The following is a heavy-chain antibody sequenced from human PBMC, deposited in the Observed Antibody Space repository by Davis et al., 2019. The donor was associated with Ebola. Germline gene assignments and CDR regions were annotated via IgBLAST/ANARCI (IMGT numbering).Heavy chain of an antibody. CDR2: IRNKGNSYTT. Sequence: GESLKISCAASGFTFSDHYMDWVRQAPGQGLEWVARIRNKGNSYTTEYAASVKGRFTISRDDSANSHYLQMNSLKTEDTAVYYCARGSVGTAFRAFDIWGQGTMVTVSS. D-gene: IGHD5-18*01. CDR3: ARGSVGTAFRAFDI. CDR1: GFTFSDHY. V-gene: IGHV3-72*01. J-gene: IGHJ3*02.